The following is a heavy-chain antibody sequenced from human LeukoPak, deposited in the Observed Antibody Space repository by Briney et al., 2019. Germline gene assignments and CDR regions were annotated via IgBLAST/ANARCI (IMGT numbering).Heavy chain of an antibody. J-gene: IGHJ4*02. CDR1: GYSISSGYY. CDR2: IYHSGST. CDR3: ARWSYGSGSDY. V-gene: IGHV4-38-2*02. D-gene: IGHD3-10*01. Sequence: SETLSLTCTVSGYSISSGYYWGWIRQPPGKGLEWIGSIYHSGSTYYNPSLKSRVTISVDTSKNQFSLKLSSVTAADTAVYYCARWSYGSGSDYWGQGTLVTVSS.